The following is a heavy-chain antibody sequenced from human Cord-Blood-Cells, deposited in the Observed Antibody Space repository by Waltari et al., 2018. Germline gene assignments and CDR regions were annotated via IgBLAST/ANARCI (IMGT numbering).Heavy chain of an antibody. CDR3: ARDPGIDAFDI. Sequence: QLQLQESGPGLVKPSATLSLTCTVSGGSISSRSYYWGWIRQPPGKGLEWIGSIYYSGSTYYNPSLKSRVTISVDTSKNQFSLKLSSVTAADTAVYYCARDPGIDAFDIWGQGTMVTVSS. D-gene: IGHD3-10*01. J-gene: IGHJ3*02. CDR2: IYYSGST. CDR1: GGSISSRSYY. V-gene: IGHV4-39*07.